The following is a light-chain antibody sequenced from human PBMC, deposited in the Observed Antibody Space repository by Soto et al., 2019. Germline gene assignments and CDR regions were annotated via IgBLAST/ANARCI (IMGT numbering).Light chain of an antibody. CDR2: AAS. V-gene: IGKV1-39*01. J-gene: IGKJ4*01. Sequence: IQMTQSPSSLSASVGDSVTITCRASQSITTLLNWYQKKPGKAPNLLIYAASSLRSGVPSRFSGAGSGTEFSLTISALQPEDFASYYGQQSSNNPLTFGGGTKVDIK. CDR1: QSITTL. CDR3: QQSSNNPLT.